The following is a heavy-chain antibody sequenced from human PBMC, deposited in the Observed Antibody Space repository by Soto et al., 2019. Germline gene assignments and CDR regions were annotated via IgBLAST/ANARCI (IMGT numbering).Heavy chain of an antibody. CDR1: GCSISSGDYY. Sequence: PSETLSLTCTVSGCSISSGDYYWSWLRQPPGKGLEWIGYIYYSGSTYYNPSLKSRVTISVDTSKNQFSLKLSSVTAADTAVYYCARGSYYYDSSGYDHYWGQRTLVTVSS. V-gene: IGHV4-30-4*01. D-gene: IGHD3-22*01. J-gene: IGHJ4*02. CDR3: ARGSYYYDSSGYDHY. CDR2: IYYSGST.